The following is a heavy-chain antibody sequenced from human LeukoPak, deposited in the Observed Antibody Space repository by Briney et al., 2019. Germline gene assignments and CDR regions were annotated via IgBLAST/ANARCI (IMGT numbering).Heavy chain of an antibody. CDR1: GYTFTGYY. CDR3: ARDLLWFGELLYYGMDV. Sequence: ASVKVSCKASGYTFTGYYMHWVRQAPGQGLEWMEWINPNSGGTNYAQKFQGRVTMTRDTSISTAYMELSRLRSDDTAVYYCARDLLWFGELLYYGMDVWGQGTTVTVSS. V-gene: IGHV1-2*02. D-gene: IGHD3-10*01. CDR2: INPNSGGT. J-gene: IGHJ6*02.